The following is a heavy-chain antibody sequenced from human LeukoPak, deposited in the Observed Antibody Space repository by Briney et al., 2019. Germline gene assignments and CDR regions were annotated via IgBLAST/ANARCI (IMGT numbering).Heavy chain of an antibody. D-gene: IGHD3-10*01. V-gene: IGHV3-7*01. Sequence: GGSLRLSCVASGFTFSNNWMAWVRQAPGKGPELVSHINHDGIHTGYVDSVKGRFTISRDNSKNSLYLQLNSLRAEDTAMYYFAQYLGRAFYYWGQGSLITVSS. J-gene: IGHJ4*02. CDR3: AQYLGRAFYY. CDR1: GFTFSNNW. CDR2: INHDGIHT.